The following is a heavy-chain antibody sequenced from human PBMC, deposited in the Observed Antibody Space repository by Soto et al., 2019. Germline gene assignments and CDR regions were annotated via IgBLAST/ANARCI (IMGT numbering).Heavy chain of an antibody. V-gene: IGHV4-31*03. J-gene: IGHJ4*02. CDR3: AGERARYYCSWSYFYVDY. D-gene: IGHD3-10*01. CDR2: IYYSGST. CDR1: GGSISSGGYY. Sequence: QVQLQETGPGLVKPSQTLSLTCTVSGGSISSGGYYCIWIRQHPGKGLEWIGYIYYSGSTYYNPSLQSRVTISVDTSKNQFSLKLSSVTAADTAVYYCAGERARYYCSWSYFYVDYWFQETLVTVSS.